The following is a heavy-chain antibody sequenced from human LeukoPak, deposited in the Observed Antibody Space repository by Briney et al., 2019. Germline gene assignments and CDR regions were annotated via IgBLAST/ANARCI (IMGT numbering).Heavy chain of an antibody. J-gene: IGHJ5*02. CDR3: AREGYYDFWSGPPSWFDP. V-gene: IGHV4-39*07. D-gene: IGHD3-3*01. CDR1: GGSISSSSYY. CDR2: IYYSGST. Sequence: SEILSLTCTVSGGSISSSSYYWGWIRQPPGKGLEWIGSIYYSGSTYYNPSLKSRVTISVDTSKNQFSLKLSSVTAADTAVYYCAREGYYDFWSGPPSWFDPWGQGTLVTVSS.